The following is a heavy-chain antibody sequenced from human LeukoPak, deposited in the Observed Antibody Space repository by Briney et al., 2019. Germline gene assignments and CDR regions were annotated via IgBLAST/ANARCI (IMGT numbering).Heavy chain of an antibody. Sequence: GGSLRLSCAASGFTFTSYSMNWVRQAPGKGLEWVSYISSSGSILYYGDSVKGRFTISRDNAKDSLYLQMNSLRAEDTAVYYCARDRFGCTSNSCSTGGSDFWGQGTLVTVSS. J-gene: IGHJ4*02. CDR2: ISSSGSIL. V-gene: IGHV3-48*04. CDR1: GFTFTSYS. D-gene: IGHD2-2*02. CDR3: ARDRFGCTSNSCSTGGSDF.